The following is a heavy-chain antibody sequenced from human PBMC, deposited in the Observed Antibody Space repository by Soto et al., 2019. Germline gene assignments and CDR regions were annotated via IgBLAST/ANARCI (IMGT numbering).Heavy chain of an antibody. D-gene: IGHD6-19*01. CDR3: ARGRGRYSSGWSWFDP. CDR1: GGTIRSPDW. CDR2: IFQSGST. Sequence: AETLSLTCGVSGGTIRSPDWLSVFRHPPGKGLEWIGEIFQSGSTNYTPSLESRVTISVDKSKNQFSLTLTSVTAADTAVYFCARGRGRYSSGWSWFDPWGQGILVTVSS. V-gene: IGHV4-4*01. J-gene: IGHJ5*02.